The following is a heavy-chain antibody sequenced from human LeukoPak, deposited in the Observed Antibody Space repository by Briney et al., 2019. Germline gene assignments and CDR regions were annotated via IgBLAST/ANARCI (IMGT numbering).Heavy chain of an antibody. CDR3: AKDSLTYDSSGYYDY. Sequence: GGSLRLSCAASGFTFDDYAMHWVRQAPGKGLEWVSGISWNSGSIGYADSVKGRFTISRDNAKNSLYLQMNSLRAEDTALYYCAKDSLTYDSSGYYDYWGQGTLVTVSS. CDR1: GFTFDDYA. J-gene: IGHJ4*02. D-gene: IGHD3-22*01. CDR2: ISWNSGSI. V-gene: IGHV3-9*01.